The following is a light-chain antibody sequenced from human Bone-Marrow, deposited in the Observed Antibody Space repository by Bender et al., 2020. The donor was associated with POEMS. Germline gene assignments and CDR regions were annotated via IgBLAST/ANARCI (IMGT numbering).Light chain of an antibody. J-gene: IGLJ3*02. CDR3: SSYAVSNNLV. CDR1: SSNVGINL. Sequence: QSVVTQPPSASGTPGQRVTISCSGGSSNVGINLVNWYQQFPGTAPRLLIYSNNERPSEVPDRFSGSKSGNTASLTVSGPQAEDEADYYCSSYAVSNNLVFGGGTKLTVL. V-gene: IGLV1-44*01. CDR2: SNN.